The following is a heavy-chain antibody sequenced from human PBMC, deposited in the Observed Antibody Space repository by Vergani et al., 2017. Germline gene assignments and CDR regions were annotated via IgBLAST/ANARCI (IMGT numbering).Heavy chain of an antibody. CDR1: GFTFDDYA. V-gene: IGHV3-9*01. CDR2: ISWNSGSI. J-gene: IGHJ6*03. D-gene: IGHD1-7*01. Sequence: EVQLVESGGGLVQPGRSLKLSCAASGFTFDDYAMHWVRQAPGKGLEWVSGISWNSGSIGYADSVKGRFTISRDNAKNSLYLQMNSLRAEDTALYYCAKEKRTGTSDYYYYYMDVWGKGTTVTVSS. CDR3: AKEKRTGTSDYYYYYMDV.